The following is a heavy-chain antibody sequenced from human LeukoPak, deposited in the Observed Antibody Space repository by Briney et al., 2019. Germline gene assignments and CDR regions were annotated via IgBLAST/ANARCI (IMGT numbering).Heavy chain of an antibody. J-gene: IGHJ6*02. Sequence: ASVKVSCKASGYTFTGYYMHWVRQAPGQGLEWMGWINPNSGGTNYAQKFQGRVTMTRDTSISTAYMELSRLRSDDTAVYYCARDLVVVPAANRNGMDVWGQGTTVTVSS. CDR1: GYTFTGYY. D-gene: IGHD2-2*01. CDR2: INPNSGGT. V-gene: IGHV1-2*02. CDR3: ARDLVVVPAANRNGMDV.